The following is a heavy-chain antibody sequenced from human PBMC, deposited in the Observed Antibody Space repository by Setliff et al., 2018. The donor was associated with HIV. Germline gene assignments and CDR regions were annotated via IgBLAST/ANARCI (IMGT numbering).Heavy chain of an antibody. J-gene: IGHJ4*02. CDR2: ISTYNGNT. V-gene: IGHV1-18*01. CDR3: ARGDSSGYYFNSYYFDY. D-gene: IGHD3-22*01. CDR1: GYTFTSSG. Sequence: ASVKVSCKASGYTFTSSGISWVRQAPGQGLEWMGWISTYNGNTNYAQKAQGRVTMTTDTSTSTAYMELRSLRSEDTAVYYCARGDSSGYYFNSYYFDYWGQGTLVTVSS.